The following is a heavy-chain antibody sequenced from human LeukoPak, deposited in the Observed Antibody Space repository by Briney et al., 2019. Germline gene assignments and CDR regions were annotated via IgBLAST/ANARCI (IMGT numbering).Heavy chain of an antibody. D-gene: IGHD4-17*01. V-gene: IGHV3-23*01. CDR3: AKGRGTAVTSAANY. CDR2: ISGSGDNT. Sequence: QPGGSLRLSCAASGSTFSSYAMSWVRQAPGKGLGWVSSISGSGDNTCYADSVKDRFSISRDNSKTTVSLQMNSLRAEDTAVYYCAKGRGTAVTSAANYWGQGTLVTVSS. J-gene: IGHJ4*02. CDR1: GSTFSSYA.